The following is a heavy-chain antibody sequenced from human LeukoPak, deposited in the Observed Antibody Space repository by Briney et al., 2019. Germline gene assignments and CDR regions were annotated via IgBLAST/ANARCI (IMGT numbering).Heavy chain of an antibody. J-gene: IGHJ4*02. V-gene: IGHV3-74*01. CDR3: ASGYSSSSLIPFDY. CDR2: IKSDGSDT. Sequence: PGGSLRLSCAASGFTFSSYWMHWVRQAPGKGLVWVSRIKSDGSDTSYADSVKGRFTISRDNAKNTPYLQMNSLRAEDTAVYYCASGYSSSSLIPFDYWGQGTLVTVSS. D-gene: IGHD6-6*01. CDR1: GFTFSSYW.